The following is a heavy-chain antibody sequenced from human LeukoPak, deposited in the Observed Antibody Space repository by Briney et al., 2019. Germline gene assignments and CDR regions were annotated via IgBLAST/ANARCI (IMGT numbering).Heavy chain of an antibody. Sequence: GASVTVSCKSSGHTFTGFYMHWVRQAPGQGLEWMGWINPNSGGTNYAQKFQGRVTMTRDTSISTAYMELSRLGSDDTAVYYCARDYYDSSGYIDDWGQGTLITVSS. CDR1: GHTFTGFY. CDR3: ARDYYDSSGYIDD. J-gene: IGHJ4*02. D-gene: IGHD3-22*01. V-gene: IGHV1-2*02. CDR2: INPNSGGT.